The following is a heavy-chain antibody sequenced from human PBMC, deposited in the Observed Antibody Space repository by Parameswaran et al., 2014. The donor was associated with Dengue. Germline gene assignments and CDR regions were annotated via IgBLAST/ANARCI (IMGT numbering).Heavy chain of an antibody. J-gene: IGHJ4*02. Sequence: ASETLSLTCTVSGGSISSYYWSWIRQPPGKGLEWIGYIYYSGSTNYNPSLKSRVTISVDTSKNQFSLKLSSVTAADTAVYYCARVFGGYYGFDYWGQGTLVTVSS. V-gene: IGHV4-59*01. CDR1: GGSISSYY. D-gene: IGHD3-22*01. CDR3: ARVFGGYYGFDY. CDR2: IYYSGST.